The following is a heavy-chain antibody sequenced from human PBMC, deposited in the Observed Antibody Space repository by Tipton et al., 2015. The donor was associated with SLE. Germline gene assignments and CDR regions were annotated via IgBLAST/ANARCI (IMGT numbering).Heavy chain of an antibody. D-gene: IGHD5-12*01. CDR2: IYPSGIT. V-gene: IGHV4-59*11. J-gene: IGHJ6*03. CDR3: ARESGITVPRGYFYYMDV. CDR1: GGSFSSPY. Sequence: TLSLTCSVSGGSFSSPYWSWLRQPPGKGLELIGYIYPSGITNYNPPLKSRVSISVDTSKNQVSLRLSSVTAADTAVYYCARESGITVPRGYFYYMDVWGKGTTVTVSS.